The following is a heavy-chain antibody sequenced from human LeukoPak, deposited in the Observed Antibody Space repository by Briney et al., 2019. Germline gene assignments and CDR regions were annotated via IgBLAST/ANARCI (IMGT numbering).Heavy chain of an antibody. CDR3: ATVDTAMVTRY. V-gene: IGHV4-34*01. D-gene: IGHD5-18*01. Sequence: SETLSLTCAVYGGSFSGYYWNWIRQPPGKGLEWIGEINHSGGTNYNPSLKSRVATSVDTSMNQFSLKLSSVTAADTAVYFCATVDTAMVTRYWGQGTLVTVSS. CDR1: GGSFSGYY. CDR2: INHSGGT. J-gene: IGHJ4*02.